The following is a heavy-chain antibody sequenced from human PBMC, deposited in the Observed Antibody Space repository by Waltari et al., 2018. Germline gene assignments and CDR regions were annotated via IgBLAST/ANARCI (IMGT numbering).Heavy chain of an antibody. J-gene: IGHJ3*02. CDR3: ARRSSVSSRRGAFDI. CDR2: IYNSGRT. CDR1: GYSISSGYY. D-gene: IGHD6-13*01. V-gene: IGHV4-38-2*01. Sequence: QVQLQESGPGLVKPSETLSLTCAVSGYSISSGYYWCWIRQPPGKGLEGIGSIYNSGRTYYNPSLNRRDTISVDTSKNQFSLKLSSVTAADTAGYYCARRSSVSSRRGAFDIWGQGTIVTVSS.